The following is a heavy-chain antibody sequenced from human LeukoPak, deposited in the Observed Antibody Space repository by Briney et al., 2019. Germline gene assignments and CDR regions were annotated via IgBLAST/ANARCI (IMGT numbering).Heavy chain of an antibody. CDR1: GFTFTSYA. V-gene: IGHV3-23*01. D-gene: IGHD3-10*01. J-gene: IGHJ4*02. Sequence: PGGSLRLSCAASGFTFTSYAMSWVRQAPGKGLEWVSAISGGGGITYFADSVKGRFTISRDNSNNTLYLQMNSLRVEDTAVYYCAKEPHYYGSGSYLDHWGQGTLVTVSS. CDR3: AKEPHYYGSGSYLDH. CDR2: ISGGGGIT.